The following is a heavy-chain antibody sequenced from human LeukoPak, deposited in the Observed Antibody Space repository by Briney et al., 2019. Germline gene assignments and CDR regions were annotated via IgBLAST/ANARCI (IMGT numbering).Heavy chain of an antibody. J-gene: IGHJ6*03. CDR3: ARDPTESDYSHETGYADYYYMDV. D-gene: IGHD3-9*01. V-gene: IGHV4-59*01. Sequence: PSETLSLTCTVSGGSICTSFSRWIRQPPGKGLEWIGFIYHTGSTNNNPSLKGRVTISMDTSKNQFSLKLSSVTAADTSVYYCARDPTESDYSHETGYADYYYMDVWGKGTTVTVSS. CDR1: GGSICTSF. CDR2: IYHTGST.